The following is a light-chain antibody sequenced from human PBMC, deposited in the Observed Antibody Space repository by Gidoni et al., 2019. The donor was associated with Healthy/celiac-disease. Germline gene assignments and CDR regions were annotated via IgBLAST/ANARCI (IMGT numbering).Light chain of an antibody. V-gene: IGKV3-11*01. J-gene: IGKJ1*01. CDR3: QQRSPWT. CDR2: DAS. Sequence: IVLTQSPATLSLSPGDRATLSCRASQSVSSYLAWYQQKPGQAPRLLIYDASNRATGIPARFSGSGSGTDFTLTISSLGPEDFAVYYCQQRSPWTFGQGTKVEIK. CDR1: QSVSSY.